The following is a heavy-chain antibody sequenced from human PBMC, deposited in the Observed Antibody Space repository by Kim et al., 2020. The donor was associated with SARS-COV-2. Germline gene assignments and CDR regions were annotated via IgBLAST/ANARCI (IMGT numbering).Heavy chain of an antibody. Sequence: SLNSRVTISVDTSKNQFSLKLSSVTAADTAVYYCARHEASYSASWPTFDYWGQGTLVTVSS. CDR3: ARHEASYSASWPTFDY. J-gene: IGHJ4*02. V-gene: IGHV4-59*08. D-gene: IGHD2-2*01.